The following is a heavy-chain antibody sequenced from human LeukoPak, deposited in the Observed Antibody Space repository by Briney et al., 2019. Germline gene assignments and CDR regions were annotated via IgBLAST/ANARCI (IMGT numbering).Heavy chain of an antibody. V-gene: IGHV3-13*01. CDR2: IGTAGDT. Sequence: GGSLRLSCATSGFSFSNHAMHWVRQASGKGLEWVSAIGTAGDTFYPGSVKGRFTISRENAKNSLSLQMNSLRAEDTAVYYCVRQQTPHGNFDYWGQGTLVTVSS. CDR3: VRQQTPHGNFDY. J-gene: IGHJ4*02. CDR1: GFSFSNHA. D-gene: IGHD1-26*01.